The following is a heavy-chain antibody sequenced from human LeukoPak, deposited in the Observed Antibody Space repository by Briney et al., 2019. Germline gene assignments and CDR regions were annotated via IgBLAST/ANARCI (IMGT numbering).Heavy chain of an antibody. CDR1: GGTFSSYA. CDR2: IIPIFGTA. Sequence: GASVKVSCKASGGTFSSYAISWVRQAPGQGLEWMGGIIPIFGTANYAQKFQGRVTITADESTSTAYMELSSLRSEDTAVYYCARDRPHLYCSGGSCYSAPFDYWGQGTLVTVSS. D-gene: IGHD2-15*01. J-gene: IGHJ4*02. CDR3: ARDRPHLYCSGGSCYSAPFDY. V-gene: IGHV1-69*01.